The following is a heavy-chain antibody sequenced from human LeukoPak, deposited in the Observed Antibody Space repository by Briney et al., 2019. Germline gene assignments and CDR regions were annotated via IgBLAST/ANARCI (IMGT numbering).Heavy chain of an antibody. V-gene: IGHV4-59*08. J-gene: IGHJ3*02. CDR3: ARHFPLSYYASRCYHDAFDI. CDR2: IYYSGST. Sequence: SETLSLTCTVSGGSISSYYWSWIRQPPGKGLEWIGYIYYSGSTNYNPSLKSRVTISVDTSKNQFSLKLSSVTAADTAVYYCARHFPLSYYASRCYHDAFDIWGQGTMVTVSS. D-gene: IGHD3-22*01. CDR1: GGSISSYY.